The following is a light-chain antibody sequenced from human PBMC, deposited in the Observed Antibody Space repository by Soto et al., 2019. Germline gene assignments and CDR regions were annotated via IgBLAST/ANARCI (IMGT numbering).Light chain of an antibody. CDR3: QQHNNWPLT. V-gene: IGKV3-15*01. Sequence: EIVMTQSPGTLSVSPGERATLSCRASQSVSRNLAWYQQKPGQTPRLLIYGASTRATGIPARFSGSGSGTEFTLTISSLQSEDAAVYYCQQHNNWPLTFGGGTKVELK. J-gene: IGKJ4*01. CDR2: GAS. CDR1: QSVSRN.